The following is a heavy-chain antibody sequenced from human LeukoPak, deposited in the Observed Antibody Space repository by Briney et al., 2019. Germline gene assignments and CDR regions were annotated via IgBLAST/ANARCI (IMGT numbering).Heavy chain of an antibody. D-gene: IGHD6-19*01. CDR2: ISYDGSNK. Sequence: PGGSLRLSCAASGFTFSSYAMHWVRQASGKGLEWVAVISYDGSNKYYADSVKGRFTISRDNSKNTLYLQMNSLRAEDTAVYYCARVAEWLDDLDYWGQGTLVTVSS. CDR3: ARVAEWLDDLDY. J-gene: IGHJ4*02. V-gene: IGHV3-30*04. CDR1: GFTFSSYA.